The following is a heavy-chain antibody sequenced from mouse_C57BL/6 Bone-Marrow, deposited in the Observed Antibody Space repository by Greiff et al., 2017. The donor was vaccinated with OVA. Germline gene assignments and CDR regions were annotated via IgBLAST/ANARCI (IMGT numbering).Heavy chain of an antibody. D-gene: IGHD2-4*01. V-gene: IGHV14-4*01. CDR2: IDPENGDT. Sequence: VQLQQSGAELVRPGASVKLSCTASGFNIKDDYMHWVKQRPEQGLEWIGWIDPENGDTEYASKFQGKATITADTSSNPAYLQLSSLTSADTAVYYCTTRVMITRYFDVWGTGTTVTVSS. CDR1: GFNIKDDY. CDR3: TTRVMITRYFDV. J-gene: IGHJ1*03.